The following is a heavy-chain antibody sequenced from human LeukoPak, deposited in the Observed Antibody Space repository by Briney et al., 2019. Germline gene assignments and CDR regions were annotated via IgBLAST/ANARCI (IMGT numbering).Heavy chain of an antibody. J-gene: IGHJ4*02. CDR2: INHSVGT. Sequence: SETLSLTCSVYSGSFSGYYWSWIRQPPGKGLEWIGEINHSVGTNYNPSLKSRVTMSLDTSKNQFSLKLRSVAAADTAVYYCARGHTRITMLRGRRSAYYFAYWGQGTLVTASS. CDR3: ARGHTRITMLRGRRSAYYFAY. V-gene: IGHV4-34*01. CDR1: SGSFSGYY. D-gene: IGHD3-10*01.